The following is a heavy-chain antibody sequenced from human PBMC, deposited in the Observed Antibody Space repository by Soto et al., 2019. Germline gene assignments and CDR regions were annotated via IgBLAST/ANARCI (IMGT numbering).Heavy chain of an antibody. CDR3: ATPPTDYYDGSGHHDSSN. V-gene: IGHV1-24*01. CDR1: GYTLTELS. Sequence: GASVKVSCKVSGYTLTELSMHWVRQAPGKGLEWMGGFDPEDGETIYAQKFQGRVTMTEDTSTDTAYMELNSLRDEDTAVYYCATPPTDYYDGSGHHDSSNWGQGTLVTVSS. D-gene: IGHD3-22*01. CDR2: FDPEDGET. J-gene: IGHJ4*02.